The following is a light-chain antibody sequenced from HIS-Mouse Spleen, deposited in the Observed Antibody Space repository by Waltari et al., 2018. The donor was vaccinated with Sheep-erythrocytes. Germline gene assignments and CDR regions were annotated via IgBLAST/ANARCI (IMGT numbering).Light chain of an antibody. Sequence: EIVLTQSPATLSLSPGERATLSCRASQSVSSYLAWYQQKPGQAPRLLIYDASNRATGIPARFRCQWAGTDFTLTISRLEAEDFAVYYCQQRSNWPIFTFGPGTKVDIK. CDR2: DAS. J-gene: IGKJ3*01. CDR3: QQRSNWPIFT. V-gene: IGKV3-11*01. CDR1: QSVSSY.